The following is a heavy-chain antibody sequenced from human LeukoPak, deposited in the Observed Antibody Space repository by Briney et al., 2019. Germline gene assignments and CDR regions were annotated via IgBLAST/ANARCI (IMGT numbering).Heavy chain of an antibody. Sequence: KPSETLCLTCTVSGGSISSYYWSGIRQPPGKGLEWIGYIYYSGSTNYNPSLKSRVTISVDTSKNQFSLKLSSVTAADTAVYYCARGRLRLGELSAGPFDYWGQGTLVTVSS. CDR1: GGSISSYY. CDR2: IYYSGST. J-gene: IGHJ4*02. D-gene: IGHD3-16*02. V-gene: IGHV4-59*01. CDR3: ARGRLRLGELSAGPFDY.